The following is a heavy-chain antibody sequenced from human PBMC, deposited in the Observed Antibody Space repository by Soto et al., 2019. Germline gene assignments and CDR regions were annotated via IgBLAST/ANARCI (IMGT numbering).Heavy chain of an antibody. V-gene: IGHV4-30-4*01. CDR1: GASVTSTGYY. J-gene: IGHJ4*02. Sequence: QVQLRESGPGLMRPSQTLSLTCTVCGASVTSTGYYWTWIRQSPGKGLEWLGYILHNGNADYSPSLETRLSISLDSSKNQFSLKVNSVSAADTAIYFCARVSAVSAEYYFDYWGQGALVTVSS. D-gene: IGHD6-19*01. CDR3: ARVSAVSAEYYFDY. CDR2: ILHNGNA.